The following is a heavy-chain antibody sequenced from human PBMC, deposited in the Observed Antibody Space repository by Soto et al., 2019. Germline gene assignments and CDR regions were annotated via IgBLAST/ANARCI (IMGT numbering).Heavy chain of an antibody. V-gene: IGHV4-59*08. J-gene: IGHJ6*02. D-gene: IGHD3-16*01. CDR3: ARGRVGLEPEYYYYYRMDV. CDR1: GGSISSYY. Sequence: SETLSLTCTVSGGSISSYYWSWIRQPPGKGLEWIGYIYYSGSTYYNPSLKSRVTISVDTSKNQFSLKLSSVTAADTAVYYCARGRVGLEPEYYYYYRMDVWAQGTTDTVSS. CDR2: IYYSGST.